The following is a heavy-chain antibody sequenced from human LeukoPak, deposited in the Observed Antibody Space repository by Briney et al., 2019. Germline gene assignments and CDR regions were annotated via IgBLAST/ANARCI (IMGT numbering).Heavy chain of an antibody. J-gene: IGHJ4*02. Sequence: SVKVSCKASGGTFSSYAISWVRQAPGQGLEWMGGIIPIFGTANYAQKFQGRVTITADKYTSTAYMELSSLRSEDTAVYYCARESPPSVTPPSPFDYWGQGTLVTVSS. D-gene: IGHD4-17*01. V-gene: IGHV1-69*06. CDR3: ARESPPSVTPPSPFDY. CDR1: GGTFSSYA. CDR2: IIPIFGTA.